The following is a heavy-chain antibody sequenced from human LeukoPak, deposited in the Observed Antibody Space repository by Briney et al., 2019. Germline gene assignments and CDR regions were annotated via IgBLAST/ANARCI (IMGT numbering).Heavy chain of an antibody. CDR2: ISPSSSYI. V-gene: IGHV3-21*01. Sequence: GSLRLSCAASGFTFSSYSMNWVRQAPGKGLEWVSSISPSSSYIYYADSVQGRFIISRDNSKNSLYLQMNSLRAEDTAVYYCARGRGCSSMSCYPDYWGQGTLVTVSS. CDR1: GFTFSSYS. CDR3: ARGRGCSSMSCYPDY. D-gene: IGHD2-2*01. J-gene: IGHJ4*02.